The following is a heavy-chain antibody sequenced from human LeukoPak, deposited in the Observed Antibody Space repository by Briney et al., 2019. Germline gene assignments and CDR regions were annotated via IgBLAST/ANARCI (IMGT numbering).Heavy chain of an antibody. CDR2: INHSGST. CDR3: ARLTYYYDSSGYSLAGDAFDI. J-gene: IGHJ3*02. D-gene: IGHD3-22*01. CDR1: GGSFSGYY. V-gene: IGHV4-34*01. Sequence: PSETLSLTCAVYGGSFSGYYWSWIRQPPGKGLEWIGEINHSGSTNYNPSLKSRVTISVDTSKNQFSLKLSSVTAADTAVYYCARLTYYYDSSGYSLAGDAFDIWGQGTMVTVSS.